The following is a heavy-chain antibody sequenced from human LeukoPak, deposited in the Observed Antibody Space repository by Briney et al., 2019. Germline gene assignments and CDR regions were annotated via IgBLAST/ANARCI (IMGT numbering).Heavy chain of an antibody. CDR2: IYSNGDT. J-gene: IGHJ4*02. CDR1: GLTVTNNY. CDR3: TYGGYPLTY. V-gene: IGHV3-66*01. Sequence: QPGGSLRLSCAASGLTVTNNYWNWVRQPPGKGPEWISLIYSNGDTRCADSVKGRFTFSRDNSKNTLYLQMNSLRAEDTAVYYCTYGGYPLTYWGQGTLVSVSS. D-gene: IGHD4-17*01.